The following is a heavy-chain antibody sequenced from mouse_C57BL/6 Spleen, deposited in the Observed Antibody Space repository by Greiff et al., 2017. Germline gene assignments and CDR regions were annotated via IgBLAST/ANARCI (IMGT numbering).Heavy chain of an antibody. V-gene: IGHV1-72*01. J-gene: IGHJ3*01. CDR1: GYTFTSYW. CDR3: ARPNYYGSSTWFAY. Sequence: VKLQESGAELVKPGASVKLSCTASGYTFTSYWMHWVKQRPGRGLEWIGRIDPNSGGTKYNEKFKSKATLTVDKPSSTAYMQLSSLTSEDSAVYDCARPNYYGSSTWFAYWGQGTLVTVSA. D-gene: IGHD1-1*01. CDR2: IDPNSGGT.